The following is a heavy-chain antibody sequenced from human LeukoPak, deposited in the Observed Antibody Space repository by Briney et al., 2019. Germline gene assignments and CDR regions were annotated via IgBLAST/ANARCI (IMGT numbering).Heavy chain of an antibody. Sequence: GGSLRLSCAASGFTFSSYAMSWVRQAPGKGLEWVSTISGSGGSTYYADSVKGRFTISRDNSKNTLYLQMNSLRAEDTAVYYCAKDSVGYGDYPWYFDLWGRGTLVTVSS. CDR3: AKDSVGYGDYPWYFDL. V-gene: IGHV3-23*01. CDR1: GFTFSSYA. D-gene: IGHD4-17*01. CDR2: ISGSGGST. J-gene: IGHJ2*01.